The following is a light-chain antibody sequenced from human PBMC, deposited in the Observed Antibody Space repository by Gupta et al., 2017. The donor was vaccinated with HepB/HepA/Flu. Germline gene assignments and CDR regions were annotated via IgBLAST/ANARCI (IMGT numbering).Light chain of an antibody. CDR3: AAWEDSLNGHVV. CDR1: SSTIGSNT. CDR2: SNN. V-gene: IGLV1-44*01. Sequence: QSVLTPPPSASGPPGQRVTISCSGSSSTIGSNTVNWYQQLPGTAPKLLIYSNNQRPAGVPDRCSGSKSGTSASLAISGLQSEDEADYYCAAWEDSLNGHVVFGGGTKLTVL. J-gene: IGLJ2*01.